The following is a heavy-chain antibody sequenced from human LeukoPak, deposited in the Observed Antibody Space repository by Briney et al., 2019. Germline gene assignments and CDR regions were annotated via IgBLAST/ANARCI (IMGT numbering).Heavy chain of an antibody. Sequence: ASVKVSCKASGYTFTGYYMHWVRQAPGQGLEWMGWINPNSGGTNYAQKLQGRVTMTTDTSTSTAYMELRSLRSDDTAVYYCAREGPFIVEGAFDIWGQGTMVTVSS. J-gene: IGHJ3*02. V-gene: IGHV1-2*02. CDR3: AREGPFIVEGAFDI. CDR1: GYTFTGYY. D-gene: IGHD2-15*01. CDR2: INPNSGGT.